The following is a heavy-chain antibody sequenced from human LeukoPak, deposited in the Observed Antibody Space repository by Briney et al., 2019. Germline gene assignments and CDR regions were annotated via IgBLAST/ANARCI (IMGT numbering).Heavy chain of an antibody. CDR2: IIPIFGTA. D-gene: IGHD2-15*01. V-gene: IGHV1-69*13. CDR3: VRENCSGGSCYWFDP. Sequence: EASVKVSCKASGGTFSSYAISWVRQAPGQGLEWMGGIIPIFGTANYAQKFQGRVTITADESTSTAYMELSSLRSEDTAVYYCVRENCSGGSCYWFDPWGQGTLVTVSS. CDR1: GGTFSSYA. J-gene: IGHJ5*02.